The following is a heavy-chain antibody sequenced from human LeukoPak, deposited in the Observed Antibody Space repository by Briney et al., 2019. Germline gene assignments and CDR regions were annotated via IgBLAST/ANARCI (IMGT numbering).Heavy chain of an antibody. J-gene: IGHJ6*02. CDR3: ARDLGTTGYGMDV. CDR1: GGTFSSYA. CDR2: ISAYNGNT. V-gene: IGHV1-18*01. Sequence: ASVKVSCKASGGTFSSYAISWVRQAPGQGLEWMGWISAYNGNTNYAQKLQGRVTMTTDTSTSTAYMELRSLRSDDTAVYYCARDLGTTGYGMDVWGQGTTVTVSS. D-gene: IGHD1-1*01.